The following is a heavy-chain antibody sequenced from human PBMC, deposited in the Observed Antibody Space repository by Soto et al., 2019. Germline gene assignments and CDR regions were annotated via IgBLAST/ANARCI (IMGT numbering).Heavy chain of an antibody. Sequence: QLQLQESGPGLVKPSETLSLTCTVSGGSISSSSYYWGWIRQPPGKGLEWIGSIYYSGSTYYNPSLKSRVTTAVDPSKYQFSLKLSSVTDADTAVYYCASLLGIAVAGTVINRRPSSLDYWGQGTLVTVSS. CDR1: GGSISSSSYY. D-gene: IGHD6-19*01. J-gene: IGHJ4*02. CDR2: IYYSGST. V-gene: IGHV4-39*01. CDR3: ASLLGIAVAGTVINRRPSSLDY.